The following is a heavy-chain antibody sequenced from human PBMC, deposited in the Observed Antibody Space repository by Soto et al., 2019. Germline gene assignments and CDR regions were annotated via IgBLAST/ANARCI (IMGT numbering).Heavy chain of an antibody. Sequence: QVQLVQSGAEVKKPGSSVKVSCKGSGCTFSSYTISWVRHAPGQGLEWMGRIIPILGIANHAQKFQGRVTITADKSTSTAYMELSSLSSEDTAVYYCARFRGSYGMDVWVPGTTGNVSS. V-gene: IGHV1-69*02. CDR1: GCTFSSYT. D-gene: IGHD3-10*01. CDR2: IIPILGIA. CDR3: ARFRGSYGMDV. J-gene: IGHJ6*02.